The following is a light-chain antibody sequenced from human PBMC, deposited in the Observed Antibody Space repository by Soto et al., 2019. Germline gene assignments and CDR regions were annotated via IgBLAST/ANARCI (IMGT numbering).Light chain of an antibody. J-gene: IGKJ3*01. V-gene: IGKV3-15*01. CDR1: QTVSSN. CDR2: AAS. Sequence: EIVMTQSPATLSVSPGERATLSCRASQTVSSNLAWYQQKPGQAPRLLIYAASTRATGIPGRFRATGSGTEFTLTISSLQSEDFAVYYCQQYNKWPRTFGPGTKVDIK. CDR3: QQYNKWPRT.